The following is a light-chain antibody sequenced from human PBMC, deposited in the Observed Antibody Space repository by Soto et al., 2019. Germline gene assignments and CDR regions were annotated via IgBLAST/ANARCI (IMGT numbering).Light chain of an antibody. CDR1: ETVNSNY. CDR2: GAS. V-gene: IGKV3-20*01. J-gene: IGKJ1*01. Sequence: DIVLTQSPGTLSLSPGERGTLSCRASETVNSNYLAWYQHKRGQAPRLLIYGASSRATGIPDRFSGSGSGTDFTLTITRLEPEDFAIYYCQQYGSSRTFGQGTKVDIK. CDR3: QQYGSSRT.